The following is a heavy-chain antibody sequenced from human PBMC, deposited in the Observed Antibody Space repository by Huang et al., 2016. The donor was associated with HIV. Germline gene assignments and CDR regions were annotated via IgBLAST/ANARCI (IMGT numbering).Heavy chain of an antibody. CDR3: ARQGLWLPPTDPFDY. J-gene: IGHJ4*02. CDR2: IYPGDSDT. Sequence: EVHLVQSGAEVKEPGESLKISCPASGYNFDSYWIGWVRQMPGKGLDWMGVIYPGDSDTRYDPSCHGQVTISADQSINTDYRQWSSLKASDTASYFCARQGLWLPPTDPFDYWGQGTPVTVSA. D-gene: IGHD3-10*01. CDR1: GYNFDSYW. V-gene: IGHV5-51*01.